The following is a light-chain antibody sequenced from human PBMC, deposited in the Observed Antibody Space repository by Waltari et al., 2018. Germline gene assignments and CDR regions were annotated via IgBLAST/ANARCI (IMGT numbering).Light chain of an antibody. J-gene: IGLJ2*01. Sequence: QSALTQPASGWGSPGQTITISGTGTRSDVGKYNLVSCYQQHPGEVPKLMIYEVTKRPSGVSDRFSGSKSGNTASLTISGLQAEDEADYFCCSFAGRGFSVIFGGGTKLTVL. CDR3: CSFAGRGFSVI. CDR2: EVT. CDR1: RSDVGKYNL. V-gene: IGLV2-23*02.